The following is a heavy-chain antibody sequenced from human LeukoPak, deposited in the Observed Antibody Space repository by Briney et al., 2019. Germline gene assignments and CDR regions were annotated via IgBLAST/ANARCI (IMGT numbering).Heavy chain of an antibody. D-gene: IGHD6-13*01. Sequence: PSETLSLTCTVSGGSISSYYWSWIRQPPGKGLEWIGYIYYSGSTNYNPSLKSRVTISVDTSKNQFSLKLSSVTAADTAVYYCARHRAAAGTDYWGQGTLVTASS. CDR3: ARHRAAAGTDY. J-gene: IGHJ4*02. V-gene: IGHV4-59*08. CDR2: IYYSGST. CDR1: GGSISSYY.